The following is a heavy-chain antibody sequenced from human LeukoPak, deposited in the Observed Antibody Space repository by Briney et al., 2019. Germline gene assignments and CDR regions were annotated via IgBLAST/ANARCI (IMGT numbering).Heavy chain of an antibody. J-gene: IGHJ4*02. V-gene: IGHV4-59*01. D-gene: IGHD6-19*01. CDR1: GGSISSYY. Sequence: SGTLSLTCTVSGGSISSYYWSWIRQPPGKGLEWIGYIYYSGSTNYNPSLKSRVTISVDTSKNQFSLKLSSVTAADTAVYYCARGSGSYYFDYWGQGTLVTVSS. CDR2: IYYSGST. CDR3: ARGSGSYYFDY.